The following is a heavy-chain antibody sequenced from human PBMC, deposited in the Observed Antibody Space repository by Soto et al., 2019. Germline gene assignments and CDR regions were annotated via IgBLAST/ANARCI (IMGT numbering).Heavy chain of an antibody. D-gene: IGHD2-15*01. CDR2: INGGNGNT. CDR3: ARGEGYCSGGSFYRWFDP. Sequence: GASVKVSCKASGYTFTKYAMHWVRQAPVQRHEWMGWINGGNGNTKYSQKFQGRVTITRDTSASTAYMELSSLRSEDTAAYYCARGEGYCSGGSFYRWFDPWGQGTLVTVSS. J-gene: IGHJ5*02. CDR1: GYTFTKYA. V-gene: IGHV1-3*01.